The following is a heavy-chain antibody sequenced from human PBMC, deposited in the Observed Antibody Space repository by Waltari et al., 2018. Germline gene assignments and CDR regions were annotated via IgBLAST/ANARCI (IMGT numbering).Heavy chain of an antibody. CDR3: AKAQSSSWYRSPFDY. J-gene: IGHJ4*02. CDR1: GFTFSRYA. V-gene: IGHV3-23*01. D-gene: IGHD6-13*01. Sequence: EVQLLESGGGLVQPGGSLRLSFAASGFTFSRYAMRWVSQAPGKGLEWVSAISGSGGSTYYADSVKGRFTISRDNSKNTLYLQMNSLRAEDTAVYYCAKAQSSSWYRSPFDYWGQGTLVTVSS. CDR2: ISGSGGST.